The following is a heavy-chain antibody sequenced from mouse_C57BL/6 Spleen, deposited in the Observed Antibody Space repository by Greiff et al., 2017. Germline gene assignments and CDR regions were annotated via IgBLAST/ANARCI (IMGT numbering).Heavy chain of an antibody. CDR2: IDPSDSYT. Sequence: QVQLQQPGAELVMPGASVKLSCKASGYTFTSYWMHWVKQRPGQGLEWIGEIDPSDSYTTYNQKFKGKSTLTVDKSSSTAYMQLSSLTSEDSAVXYCARLTTVVAYYFDYWGQGTTLTVSS. D-gene: IGHD1-1*01. CDR3: ARLTTVVAYYFDY. J-gene: IGHJ2*01. CDR1: GYTFTSYW. V-gene: IGHV1-69*01.